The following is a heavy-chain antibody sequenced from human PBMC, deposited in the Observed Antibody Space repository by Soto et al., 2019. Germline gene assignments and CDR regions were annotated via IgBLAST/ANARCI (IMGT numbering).Heavy chain of an antibody. CDR1: GFTFSSYA. CDR2: ISYDGSNK. CDR3: ARAYPPNCSGGSCYFDY. D-gene: IGHD2-15*01. J-gene: IGHJ4*02. Sequence: GGSLRLSCAASGFTFSSYAMHWVRQAPGKGLEWVAVISYDGSNKYYADSVKGRFTISRDNSKNTLYLQMNSLRAEDTAVYYCARAYPPNCSGGSCYFDYWGQGTLVTVSS. V-gene: IGHV3-30-3*01.